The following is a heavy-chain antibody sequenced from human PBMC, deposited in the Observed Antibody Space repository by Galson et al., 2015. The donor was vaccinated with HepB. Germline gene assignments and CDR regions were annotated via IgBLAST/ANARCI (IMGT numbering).Heavy chain of an antibody. D-gene: IGHD3-16*01. Sequence: SLRLSCAASGFNFSTYCLSWVRQSPGKGLEWVSGIGGSGDSTYYADAVKGRCTISRDNPKNTLCLQRMILRCKVTPIYYCEKEGWGGWGQGTLVTVSS. CDR2: IGGSGDST. CDR1: GFNFSTYC. J-gene: IGHJ4*02. V-gene: IGHV3-23*01. CDR3: EKEGWGG.